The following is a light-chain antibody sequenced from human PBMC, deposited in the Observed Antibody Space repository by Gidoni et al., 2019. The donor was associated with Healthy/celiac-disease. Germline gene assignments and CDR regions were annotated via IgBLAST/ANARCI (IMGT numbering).Light chain of an antibody. CDR3: QKYNSAPWP. Sequence: DIQMTQSPSSLSASVGDRVTITCRASQGISNYLAWYQQKPGKVPKLLLYAASTLQSGVPSRFSGSGSGTDFTLPISSLQPEDVATYYCQKYNSAPWPFXQXTKVEIK. J-gene: IGKJ1*01. CDR2: AAS. CDR1: QGISNY. V-gene: IGKV1-27*01.